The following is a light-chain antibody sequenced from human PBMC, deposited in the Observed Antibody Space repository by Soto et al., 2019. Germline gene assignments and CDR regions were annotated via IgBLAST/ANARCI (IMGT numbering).Light chain of an antibody. Sequence: DIQMTQSPSTLSASVGDTVIITCRASQSISSWLAWYQQKPGKAPKLLFYDASNLEAGVPSRFSGSGSGTEFTLTISSLQPDDFASYYCQQYNSYSLFTFGPGTKVDIK. J-gene: IGKJ3*01. CDR3: QQYNSYSLFT. CDR2: DAS. CDR1: QSISSW. V-gene: IGKV1-5*01.